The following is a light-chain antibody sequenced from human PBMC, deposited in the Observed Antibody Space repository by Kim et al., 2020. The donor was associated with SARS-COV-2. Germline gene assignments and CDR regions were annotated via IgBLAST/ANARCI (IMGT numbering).Light chain of an antibody. CDR3: QVWDSSSDHVI. CDR1: NIGNKS. Sequence: ATGNTPRSTCGGNNIGNKSVRWYQQKPGQAPVLVIYYDSDRPSGIPERFSGSNSGNTATLTISRVEAGDEADYYCQVWDSSSDHVIFGGGTKLTVL. V-gene: IGLV3-21*04. J-gene: IGLJ2*01. CDR2: YDS.